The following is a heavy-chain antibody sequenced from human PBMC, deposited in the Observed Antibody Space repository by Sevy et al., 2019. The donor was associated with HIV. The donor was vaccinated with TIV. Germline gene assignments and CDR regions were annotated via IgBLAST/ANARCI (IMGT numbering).Heavy chain of an antibody. CDR3: ARAYSSWFGTVHY. J-gene: IGHJ4*02. D-gene: IGHD6-13*01. Sequence: GGSLRLSCAASGFIFSTYSMHWVRQAPGKGLEWVAAIPYDGNNKYYADSVKGRFTISRDNPKNTLFLQVNSLRPEDTAVYYCARAYSSWFGTVHYWGQGTLVTVSS. CDR1: GFIFSTYS. V-gene: IGHV3-30-3*01. CDR2: IPYDGNNK.